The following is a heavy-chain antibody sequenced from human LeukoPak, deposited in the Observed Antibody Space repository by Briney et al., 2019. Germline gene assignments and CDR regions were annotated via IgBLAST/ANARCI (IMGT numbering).Heavy chain of an antibody. Sequence: PGGSLRLSCAASGFTFSSYSMNWVRQAPGKGLEWVSSISSSSSYIYYADSVKGRFTISRDNAKNSLYLQMNSLRAEDTAVYYCARELQYHGGFDYWGQGTLVTVSS. V-gene: IGHV3-21*01. CDR3: ARELQYHGGFDY. J-gene: IGHJ4*02. CDR2: ISSSSSYI. CDR1: GFTFSSYS. D-gene: IGHD4-11*01.